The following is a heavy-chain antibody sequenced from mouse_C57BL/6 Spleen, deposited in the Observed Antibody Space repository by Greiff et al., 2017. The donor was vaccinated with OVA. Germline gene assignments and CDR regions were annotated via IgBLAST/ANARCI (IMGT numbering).Heavy chain of an antibody. J-gene: IGHJ3*01. V-gene: IGHV1-5*01. Sequence: EVKLMESGTVLARPGASVKMSCKTSGYTFTSYWMHWVKQRPGQGLEWIGAIYPGNSDTCYNQKFKGKAKLTAVTSASTAYMELRSLTNEDSAVDDCTRPFYYSNPAWFAYWGQGTLVTVSA. CDR2: IYPGNSDT. CDR3: TRPFYYSNPAWFAY. CDR1: GYTFTSYW. D-gene: IGHD2-5*01.